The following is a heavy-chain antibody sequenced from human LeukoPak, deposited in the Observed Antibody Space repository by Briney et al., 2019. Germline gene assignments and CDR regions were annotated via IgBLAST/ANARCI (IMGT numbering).Heavy chain of an antibody. CDR2: IKEDGSEK. CDR3: ARDCVIVGAPCYDS. D-gene: IGHD1-26*01. Sequence: GGSLRLSCAASGFTFSSYWMSWVRQAPGKGLEWVANIKEDGSEKIYVDSLKGRFTISRDNAKNSLYPQMNSLRAEDTAVYYCARDCVIVGAPCYDSWGQGTLVTVSS. CDR1: GFTFSSYW. V-gene: IGHV3-7*04. J-gene: IGHJ5*01.